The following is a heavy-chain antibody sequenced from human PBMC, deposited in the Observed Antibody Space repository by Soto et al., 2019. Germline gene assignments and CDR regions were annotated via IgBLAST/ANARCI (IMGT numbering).Heavy chain of an antibody. D-gene: IGHD6-25*01. CDR3: ARHPVLYSSASDWCDA. V-gene: IGHV4-39*01. Sequence: SETLSLTCTVYGGSISSCSYYWGRLRQPPGLGREWIGGIYYSGSTYHTPSLQSRVTISVDTSKHQFTLKLSSVAAAAAADYYCARHPVLYSSASDWCDALGQGNLVTVSS. J-gene: IGHJ5*01. CDR2: IYYSGST. CDR1: GGSISSCSYY.